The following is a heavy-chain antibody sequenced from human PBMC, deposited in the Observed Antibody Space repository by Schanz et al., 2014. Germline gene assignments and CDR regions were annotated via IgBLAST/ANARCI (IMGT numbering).Heavy chain of an antibody. D-gene: IGHD5-18*01. Sequence: QVQLVESGGGVVQPGRSLRLSCAASGFTFRSYGMHWVRQAPGKGLEWVALISYDGSSKNHADSVQGRFTISRDNAKNTFYLHMNSLRNEDTAVYFCAKDRGDGYSNGIFQYWGLGTLVNVSS. CDR1: GFTFRSYG. V-gene: IGHV3-30*18. J-gene: IGHJ4*02. CDR2: ISYDGSSK. CDR3: AKDRGDGYSNGIFQY.